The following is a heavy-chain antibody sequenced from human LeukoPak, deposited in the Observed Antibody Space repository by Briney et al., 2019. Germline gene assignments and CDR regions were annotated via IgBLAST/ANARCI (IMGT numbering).Heavy chain of an antibody. CDR3: ARARNQLRYFDWFFDY. D-gene: IGHD3-9*01. Sequence: SVKVSCKASGGTFSSYAISWVRQAPGQGLEWMGRIIPILGIANYAQKFQGRVTITADKSTSTAYMELSSLRSEDTAVYYCARARNQLRYFDWFFDYWGQGTLVTVSS. J-gene: IGHJ4*02. CDR2: IIPILGIA. V-gene: IGHV1-69*04. CDR1: GGTFSSYA.